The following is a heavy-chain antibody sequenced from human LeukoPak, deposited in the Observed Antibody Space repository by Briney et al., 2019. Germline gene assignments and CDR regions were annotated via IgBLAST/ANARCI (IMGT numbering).Heavy chain of an antibody. CDR1: TGSISSYY. J-gene: IGHJ3*02. CDR2: IYYSGSI. D-gene: IGHD1-1*01. CDR3: ARSLEGTIGAFDI. Sequence: SETLSLTCTVSTGSISSYYWSWIRQPPGKGLEWIGYIYYSGSINYNPSLKSRVTISVDTSKRQFSLNLNSVTAADTAVYFCARSLEGTIGAFDIWGQGTMVTVSS. V-gene: IGHV4-59*01.